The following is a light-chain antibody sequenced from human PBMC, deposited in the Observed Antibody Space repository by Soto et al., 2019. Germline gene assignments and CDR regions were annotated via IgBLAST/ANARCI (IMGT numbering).Light chain of an antibody. CDR3: SSYTSTSTL. V-gene: IGLV2-14*01. Sequence: QSALTQPASVSGSPGQSITISCTATSSDVGGYNYVSWYQHHPGKAPQLMIYEVNNRPSGVSNRFSGSKSGTTASLTISGLQAEDEDDYYCSSYTSTSTLFGSGTKLTVL. J-gene: IGLJ2*01. CDR2: EVN. CDR1: SSDVGGYNY.